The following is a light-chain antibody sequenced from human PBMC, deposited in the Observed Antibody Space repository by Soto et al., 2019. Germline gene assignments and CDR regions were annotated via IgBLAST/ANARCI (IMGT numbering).Light chain of an antibody. Sequence: DIQMTQSPSSLSASVGDRVTIACQASQDISKYLNWYQFRPGQAPKLLIYDASNLETGVPSRFRGSGSGTHFSLPITSLRPEDVATYYCQQYDNLLALTFGGGTKVQIK. CDR2: DAS. CDR1: QDISKY. CDR3: QQYDNLLALT. V-gene: IGKV1-33*01. J-gene: IGKJ4*01.